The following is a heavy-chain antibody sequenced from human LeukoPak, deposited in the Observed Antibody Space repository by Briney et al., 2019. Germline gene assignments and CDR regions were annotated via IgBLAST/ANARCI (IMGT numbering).Heavy chain of an antibody. CDR1: GYTFTSYD. CDR2: MNPNSGNT. Sequence: ASVKVSCKASGYTFTSYDINWVRQATGQGLEWMGWMNPNSGNTGYAQKFQGRVTITRNTSISTAYMELSRLRSEDTAVYYCARGYYDILTGYYPPDYWGQGTLVTVSS. CDR3: ARGYYDILTGYYPPDY. V-gene: IGHV1-8*03. J-gene: IGHJ4*02. D-gene: IGHD3-9*01.